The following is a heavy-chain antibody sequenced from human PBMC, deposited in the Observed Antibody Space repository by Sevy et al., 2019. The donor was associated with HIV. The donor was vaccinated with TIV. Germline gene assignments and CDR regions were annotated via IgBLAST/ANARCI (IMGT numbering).Heavy chain of an antibody. CDR1: GGTFSPYA. CDR3: ARDTPRDGSTP. CDR2: VIPIFGTT. J-gene: IGHJ4*02. D-gene: IGHD1-26*01. Sequence: SVKVSCKASGGTFSPYAISWVRQAPGQGLEWMGGVIPIFGTTKYAQKFQGRVTITADESTTTAYMELSSLRSDDTAVYYCARDTPRDGSTPWGQGTLVTVSS. V-gene: IGHV1-69*13.